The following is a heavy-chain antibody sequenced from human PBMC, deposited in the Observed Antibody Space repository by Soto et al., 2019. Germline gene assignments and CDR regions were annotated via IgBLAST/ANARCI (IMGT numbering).Heavy chain of an antibody. J-gene: IGHJ3*02. CDR1: GFTFSSYA. D-gene: IGHD6-13*01. Sequence: GGSLRLSCAASGFTFSSYAMSWVRQAPGKGLEWVSAISGSGGSTYYADSVKGRFTISRDNSKNTLYLQMNNLRAEDTAVYYCANRGWIIATAGTAAFDIWGQGTMVTVSS. V-gene: IGHV3-23*01. CDR3: ANRGWIIATAGTAAFDI. CDR2: ISGSGGST.